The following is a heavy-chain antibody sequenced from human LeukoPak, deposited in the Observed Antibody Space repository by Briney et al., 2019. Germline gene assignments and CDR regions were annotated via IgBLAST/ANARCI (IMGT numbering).Heavy chain of an antibody. Sequence: SETLSLTCTVSGGSISSSSYYWGWIRQPPGKGLEWIESIYYSGSTYYNPSLKSRVTISVDTSKNQFSLKLSSVTAADTAVYYCARAQRIVSWFDPWGQGTLVTVSS. D-gene: IGHD1-26*01. CDR1: GGSISSSSYY. V-gene: IGHV4-39*01. CDR2: IYYSGST. CDR3: ARAQRIVSWFDP. J-gene: IGHJ5*02.